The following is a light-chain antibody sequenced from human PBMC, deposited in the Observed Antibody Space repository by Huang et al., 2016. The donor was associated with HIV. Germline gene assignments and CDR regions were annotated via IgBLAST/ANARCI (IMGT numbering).Light chain of an antibody. Sequence: SLSASVGDRVTITCRATQSISNYVHWYQQKPGKAPTLLIYGASTLQSGVPSRFSGSGSGTDFTLTISSLQPEDFTTYYCQQSYNTPPTFGQGTKVEI. CDR2: GAS. J-gene: IGKJ1*01. V-gene: IGKV1-39*01. CDR3: QQSYNTPPT. CDR1: QSISNY.